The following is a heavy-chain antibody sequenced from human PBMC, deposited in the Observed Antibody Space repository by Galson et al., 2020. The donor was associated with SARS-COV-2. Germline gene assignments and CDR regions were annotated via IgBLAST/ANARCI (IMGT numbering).Heavy chain of an antibody. V-gene: IGHV6-1*01. CDR3: ARSVAGGDGMDV. J-gene: IGHJ6*02. Sequence: SQTLSLTCVISGDSVSTNSASWNWIRQSPSRGLEWLGRTYYRSKWYNEYAVSVKSRISINPDTSKNQFSLQLNSVTPEDTAVYYCARSVAGGDGMDVWGQGITGTVPS. CDR1: GDSVSTNSAS. D-gene: IGHD2-8*02. CDR2: TYYRSKWYN.